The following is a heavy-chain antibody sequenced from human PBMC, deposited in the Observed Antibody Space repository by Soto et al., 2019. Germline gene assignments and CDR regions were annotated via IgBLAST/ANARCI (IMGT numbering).Heavy chain of an antibody. Sequence: PGWSLRLACASSGFTFIDYYMSWIRQAPGKGLEWVSYISSSGSTIYYADSVKGRFTISRDNAKNSLYLQMNSLRAEDTAVYYCAREQPTMVRGVTKDYYYYGMDVWGQGTTVTVSS. V-gene: IGHV3-11*01. D-gene: IGHD3-10*01. J-gene: IGHJ6*02. CDR3: AREQPTMVRGVTKDYYYYGMDV. CDR1: GFTFIDYY. CDR2: ISSSGSTI.